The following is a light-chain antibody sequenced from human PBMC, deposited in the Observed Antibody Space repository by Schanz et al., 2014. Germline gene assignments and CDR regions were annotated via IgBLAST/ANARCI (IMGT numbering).Light chain of an antibody. Sequence: QSALTQPRSVSGSPGQSVTISCTGTSSDVGNYNYVSWYQRHPGKAPKLIIYDVGDRPSGVSNRFSGSKSGNTASLTISGLQAEDEADFYCASYTSTSIVVFGGGTKLTVL. CDR2: DVG. CDR3: ASYTSTSIVV. J-gene: IGLJ2*01. CDR1: SSDVGNYNY. V-gene: IGLV2-14*01.